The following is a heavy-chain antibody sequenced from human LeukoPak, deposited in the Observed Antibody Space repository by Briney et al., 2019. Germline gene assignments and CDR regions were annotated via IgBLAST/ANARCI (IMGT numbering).Heavy chain of an antibody. CDR3: AKEGGTYSTGWYWFDP. V-gene: IGHV3-21*04. J-gene: IGHJ5*02. Sequence: GGSLRLSCAASGFTFSSYSMNWVRQAPGKGLEWVSSISSSSSYIYYADSVKGRFTISRDNAKNSLYLQMSSLRAEDTAVYYCAKEGGTYSTGWYWFDPWGQGTLVTVSS. D-gene: IGHD6-19*01. CDR1: GFTFSSYS. CDR2: ISSSSSYI.